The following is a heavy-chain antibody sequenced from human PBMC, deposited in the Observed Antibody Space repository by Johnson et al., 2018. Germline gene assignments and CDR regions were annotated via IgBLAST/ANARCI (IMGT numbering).Heavy chain of an antibody. Sequence: QVQLVESGGGVVQPGRSXRLSCAASRFTSSRFTFSSYGMHWVRQAPGKGLNWVAVISYDGSNKHYADSVKGRFPISRDNSKNMVDLEMNSLRAEDTAMYYCARSDFVLVTGYSFYYIDVWGKGTTVTVSS. CDR1: RFTSSRFTFSSYG. CDR3: ARSDFVLVTGYSFYYIDV. V-gene: IGHV3-30*03. D-gene: IGHD2-21*02. CDR2: ISYDGSNK. J-gene: IGHJ6*03.